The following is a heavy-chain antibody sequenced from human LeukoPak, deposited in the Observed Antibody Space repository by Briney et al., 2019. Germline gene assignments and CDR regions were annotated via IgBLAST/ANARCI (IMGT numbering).Heavy chain of an antibody. J-gene: IGHJ4*02. CDR3: ARVSSSGWSGYYFDY. V-gene: IGHV3-23*01. Sequence: PGGSLRLSCAASGFTFSSYGMSWVRQAPGKGLEGVSAISGSGGNTYYADSVKGRFTISRDNSKNTVYLQMNSLRAEDTAVYYCARVSSSGWSGYYFDYWGQGTLVTVSS. CDR2: ISGSGGNT. D-gene: IGHD6-19*01. CDR1: GFTFSSYG.